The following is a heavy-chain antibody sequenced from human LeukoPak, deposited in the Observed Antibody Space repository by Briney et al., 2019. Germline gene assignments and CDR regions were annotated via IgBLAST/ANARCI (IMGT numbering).Heavy chain of an antibody. Sequence: SVKVSCKASGGTFSSYAISWVRQAPGQGLEWMGGIIPIFGTANYAQKFQGRVTITADESTSTAYMELSSLRSEDTAVYYCARGDYYYGSGSYYNPHYWGQGTLVTVSS. D-gene: IGHD3-10*01. CDR1: GGTFSSYA. V-gene: IGHV1-69*13. J-gene: IGHJ4*02. CDR3: ARGDYYYGSGSYYNPHY. CDR2: IIPIFGTA.